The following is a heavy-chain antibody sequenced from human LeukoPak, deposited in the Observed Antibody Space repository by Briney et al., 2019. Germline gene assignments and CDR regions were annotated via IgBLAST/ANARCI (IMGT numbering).Heavy chain of an antibody. V-gene: IGHV4-34*01. CDR3: ARDRENIVLVPGAKRKTWYFDY. Sequence: SETLSLTCAVYGGSFSGYYWSWIRQPPGKGLEWIGEINHSGSTNYDPSLKSRVTISVDTSKNQFSLKLSSVTAADTAVYYCARDRENIVLVPGAKRKTWYFDYWGQGTLVTVSS. J-gene: IGHJ4*02. D-gene: IGHD2-2*01. CDR1: GGSFSGYY. CDR2: INHSGST.